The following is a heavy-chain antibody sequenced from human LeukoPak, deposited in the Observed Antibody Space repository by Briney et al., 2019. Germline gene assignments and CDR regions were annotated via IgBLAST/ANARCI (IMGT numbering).Heavy chain of an antibody. CDR2: ISHSGST. CDR1: GGSFSGYY. CDR3: ASFTYYYDSSGYNY. J-gene: IGHJ4*02. Sequence: SETLSLTCAVYGGSFSGYYWSWIRQPPGKGLEWIGEISHSGSTYYNPSLKSRVTISVDTSKNQFSLKLSSVTAADTAVYYCASFTYYYDSSGYNYWGQGTLVTVSS. V-gene: IGHV4-34*01. D-gene: IGHD3-22*01.